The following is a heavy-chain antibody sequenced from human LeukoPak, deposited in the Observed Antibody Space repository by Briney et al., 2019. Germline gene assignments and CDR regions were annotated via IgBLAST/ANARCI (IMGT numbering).Heavy chain of an antibody. CDR1: GGSISSGSYY. CDR2: IYTSGST. V-gene: IGHV4-61*02. CDR3: ARAAYYDSSGFLRSFNWFDP. D-gene: IGHD3-22*01. Sequence: SETLSLTCTVSGGSISSGSYYWSWIRQPAGKGLEWIGRIYTSGSTNYNPSLKSRVTISVDTSKNQFFLKLSSVTAADTAVYYCARAAYYDSSGFLRSFNWFDPWGQGTLVTVSS. J-gene: IGHJ5*02.